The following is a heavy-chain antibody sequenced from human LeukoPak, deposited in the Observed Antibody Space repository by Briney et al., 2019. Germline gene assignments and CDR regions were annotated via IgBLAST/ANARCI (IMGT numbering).Heavy chain of an antibody. CDR2: ISGSGGST. D-gene: IGHD3-9*01. Sequence: GRSLRLSCAASGFTFSTYAMNWVRQAPGKGLEWVSAISGSGGSTYYADSVKGRFTISRDNSKNTLYLQMNSLRAEDTAVYYCAKRNHYDILTRLDNWGQGTLVTVSS. V-gene: IGHV3-23*01. CDR1: GFTFSTYA. J-gene: IGHJ4*02. CDR3: AKRNHYDILTRLDN.